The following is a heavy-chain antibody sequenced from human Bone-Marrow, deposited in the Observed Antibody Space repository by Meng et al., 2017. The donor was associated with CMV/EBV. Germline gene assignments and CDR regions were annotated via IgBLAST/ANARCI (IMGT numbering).Heavy chain of an antibody. Sequence: ASVKVSCKASGYTFTGYYMHWVRQAPGQGLEWMGWINPNSGGTNYAQKFQGRVTMTRDTSISTAYMELSRLRSDDTAVYYCVRGEEDIVVVPAAASYGMDVWGQGTTVTVSS. CDR1: GYTFTGYY. CDR3: VRGEEDIVVVPAAASYGMDV. D-gene: IGHD2-2*01. CDR2: INPNSGGT. J-gene: IGHJ6*02. V-gene: IGHV1-2*02.